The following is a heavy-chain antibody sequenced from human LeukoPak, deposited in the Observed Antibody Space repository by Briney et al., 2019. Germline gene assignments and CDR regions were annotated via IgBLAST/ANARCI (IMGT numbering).Heavy chain of an antibody. D-gene: IGHD2-15*01. CDR2: ISGSGGST. CDR1: GFTFSSYA. J-gene: IGHJ6*02. V-gene: IGHV3-23*01. CDR3: ARLMSLSGYSYYGMDV. Sequence: GGSLRLSCAASGFTFSSYAMSWVRQAPGKGLEWVSAISGSGGSTYYADSVKGRFTMSRDNSKNTVYLQMNSLRAEDTAVYYCARLMSLSGYSYYGMDVWGQGTTVTVSS.